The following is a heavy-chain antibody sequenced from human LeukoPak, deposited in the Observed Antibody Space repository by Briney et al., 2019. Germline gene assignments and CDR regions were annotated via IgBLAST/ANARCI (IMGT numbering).Heavy chain of an antibody. Sequence: PGGSLRLSCAASGFTFCSYSMNWVRPAPGKGLEWVSSIISSSSYIYYADSVKGRFTISRDNAKNSLYLQMNSLRAEDTAVYYCARVVGATKGSLFDYWGQGTLVTVSS. J-gene: IGHJ4*02. CDR1: GFTFCSYS. D-gene: IGHD1-26*01. V-gene: IGHV3-21*01. CDR3: ARVVGATKGSLFDY. CDR2: IISSSSYI.